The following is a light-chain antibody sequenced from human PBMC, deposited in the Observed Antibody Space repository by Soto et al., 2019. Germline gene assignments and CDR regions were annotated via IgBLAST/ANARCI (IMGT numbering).Light chain of an antibody. CDR1: QSIGSY. Sequence: DIQMTQSPSSLSASVGDRVTITCRASQSIGSYLNWYQHKPGRAPKVLIFAASTLQSEVPSRFSGSGSGAEFTLTISYLQPEDFATYYCQQSYTTPRTFGQGTRLEIK. CDR2: AAS. CDR3: QQSYTTPRT. V-gene: IGKV1-39*01. J-gene: IGKJ2*01.